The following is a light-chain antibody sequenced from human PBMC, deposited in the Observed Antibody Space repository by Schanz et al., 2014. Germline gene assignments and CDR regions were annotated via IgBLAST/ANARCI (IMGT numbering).Light chain of an antibody. CDR2: DAS. CDR1: QSVSSSY. V-gene: IGKV3-20*01. J-gene: IGKJ5*01. Sequence: EIVLTQSPGTLSLSPGERATLSCRASQSVSSSYLAWYRQKPGQAPRLLIYDASSRATGIPDRFSGSGSGTDFTLTISRLEPEDFAVYYCQQYGSFSITFGQGTRLEIK. CDR3: QQYGSFSIT.